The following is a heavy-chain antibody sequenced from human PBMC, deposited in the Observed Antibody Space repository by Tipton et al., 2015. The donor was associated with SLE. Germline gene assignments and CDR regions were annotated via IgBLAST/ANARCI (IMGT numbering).Heavy chain of an antibody. CDR2: IYHSGST. CDR3: VREVVVTDAFDI. Sequence: TLSLTCAVYGGSFSGYYWGWIRQPPGKGLECIGTIYHSGSTYYNPSLKSRVTISVDTSKNQFSLKLSSVTAADTAVYYCVREVVVTDAFDIWGQGTMVTDSS. V-gene: IGHV4-34*01. J-gene: IGHJ3*02. D-gene: IGHD3-22*01. CDR1: GGSFSGYY.